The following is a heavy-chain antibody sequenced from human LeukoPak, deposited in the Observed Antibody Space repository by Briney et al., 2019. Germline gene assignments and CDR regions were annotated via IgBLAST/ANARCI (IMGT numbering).Heavy chain of an antibody. D-gene: IGHD3-10*01. CDR3: TTVCYYGSGKGSGSGSGMDV. J-gene: IGHJ6*02. V-gene: IGHV3-73*01. CDR2: IRSKANSYAT. CDR1: GFTFSGSA. Sequence: PGGSLKLSCAASGFTFSGSAMHWVRQASGKGLEWVGRIRSKANSYATAYAASVKGRFTISRDDSKNTAYLQMNSLKTEDTAVYYCTTVCYYGSGKGSGSGSGMDVWGQGTTVTVSS.